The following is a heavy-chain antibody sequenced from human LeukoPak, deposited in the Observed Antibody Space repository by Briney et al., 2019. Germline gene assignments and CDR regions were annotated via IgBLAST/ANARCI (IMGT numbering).Heavy chain of an antibody. CDR3: ASTGYSSGWYFDY. J-gene: IGHJ4*02. V-gene: IGHV3-7*01. CDR1: GFTFSSYW. Sequence: GGSLRLFCAASGFTFSSYWMSWVRQAPGKGLEWVANIKQDGSEKYYVDSVKGRFTISRDNAKNSLYLQMNSLRAEDTAVYYCASTGYSSGWYFDYWGQGTLVTVSS. D-gene: IGHD6-19*01. CDR2: IKQDGSEK.